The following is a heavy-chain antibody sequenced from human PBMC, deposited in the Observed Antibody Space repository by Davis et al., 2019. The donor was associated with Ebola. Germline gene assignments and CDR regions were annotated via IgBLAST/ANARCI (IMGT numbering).Heavy chain of an antibody. CDR2: LYSGGST. J-gene: IGHJ1*01. V-gene: IGHV3-53*01. CDR1: GFTVSNNY. Sequence: GESLKISCAASGFTVSNNYMSWVRQAPGKGLEWVSVLYSGGSTYYADSVKGRFTISRDNSKDTLYLQMNSLRADDTAVYYCARDMFDSSGYTYFQEWGQGTLVTVSS. D-gene: IGHD3-22*01. CDR3: ARDMFDSSGYTYFQE.